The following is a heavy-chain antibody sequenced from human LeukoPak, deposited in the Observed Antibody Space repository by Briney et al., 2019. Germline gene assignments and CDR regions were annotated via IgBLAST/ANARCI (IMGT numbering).Heavy chain of an antibody. CDR2: ISSSSGTI. J-gene: IGHJ4*02. Sequence: PGGSLRLSCAASGFSFRSYAMTWVRQAPGKGLEWVSYISSSSGTIEYADSVRGRFTISRDNVENSLYLQMNGLRSEDTAVYYCVGPGYSGLIDFWGQGTLVTVSS. D-gene: IGHD5-12*01. V-gene: IGHV3-48*01. CDR3: VGPGYSGLIDF. CDR1: GFSFRSYA.